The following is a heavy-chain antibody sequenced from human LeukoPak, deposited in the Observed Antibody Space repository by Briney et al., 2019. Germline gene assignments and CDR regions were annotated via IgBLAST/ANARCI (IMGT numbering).Heavy chain of an antibody. J-gene: IGHJ6*04. D-gene: IGHD3-10*02. CDR3: AELGITMIGGV. V-gene: IGHV3-23*01. CDR1: GFTFSSYA. Sequence: GGSLRLSCAASGFTFSSYAMSWVRQAPGKGLEWVSTITGSFGSTYYTDSVKGRFTVSRDNSKNTLYLQMNSLRAEDTAVYYCAELGITMIGGVWGKGTTVTISS. CDR2: ITGSFGST.